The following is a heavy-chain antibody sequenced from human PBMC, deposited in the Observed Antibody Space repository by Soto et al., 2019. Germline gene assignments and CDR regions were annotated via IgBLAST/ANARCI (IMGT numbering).Heavy chain of an antibody. D-gene: IGHD1-1*01. Sequence: QVQLVQSGAEVKKPGASVKVSCKSSGYTFTSYGISWVRQAPGQGLEWMGWISGYNGNTNYAKELQGRVTMTTDTCTSTAYMERRSLRSDDTAVYHCAGAEGYKWTDGGWFGPWGQGALVTVSS. V-gene: IGHV1-18*01. J-gene: IGHJ5*02. CDR2: ISGYNGNT. CDR1: GYTFTSYG. CDR3: AGAEGYKWTDGGWFGP.